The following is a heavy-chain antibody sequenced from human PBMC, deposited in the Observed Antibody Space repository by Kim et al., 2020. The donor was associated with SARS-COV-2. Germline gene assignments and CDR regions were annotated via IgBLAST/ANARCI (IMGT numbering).Heavy chain of an antibody. CDR3: ARDWAYYYDSSGYYRTQKNQPHSLDY. V-gene: IGHV1-18*01. D-gene: IGHD3-22*01. J-gene: IGHJ4*02. Sequence: ASVKVSCKASGYTFTSYGISWVRQAPGQGLEWMGWISAYNGNTNYAQKLQGRVTMTTDTSTSTAYMELRSLRSDDTAVYYCARDWAYYYDSSGYYRTQKNQPHSLDYWGQGTVVTVS. CDR2: ISAYNGNT. CDR1: GYTFTSYG.